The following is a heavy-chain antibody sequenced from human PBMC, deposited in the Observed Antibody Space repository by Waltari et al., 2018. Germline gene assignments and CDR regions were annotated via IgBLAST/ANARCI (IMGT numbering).Heavy chain of an antibody. CDR3: ARDLGSDYGNRDY. D-gene: IGHD4-17*01. CDR2: INPTSGDT. CDR1: GYTFTGYY. Sequence: QVHLVQSGAEVKKPGASVTVSCKASGYTFTGYYIQWGRRAPGKGLEWMGRINPTSGDTNYAQKFQGRVTLTRDTSINTAYMELSSLKSDDTAVYYCARDLGSDYGNRDYWGQGTLVTVPS. J-gene: IGHJ4*02. V-gene: IGHV1-2*06.